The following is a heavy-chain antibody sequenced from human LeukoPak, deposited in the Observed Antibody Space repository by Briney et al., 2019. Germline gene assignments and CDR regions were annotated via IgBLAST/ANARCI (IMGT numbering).Heavy chain of an antibody. V-gene: IGHV3-23*01. CDR3: AKDLGCSGGSCGIPPFDY. D-gene: IGHD2-15*01. CDR2: ISGSGGST. J-gene: IGHJ4*02. CDR1: AFTFSTYA. Sequence: GGSLRLSCAASAFTFSTYAMSWVRQAPGKGLEWVSAISGSGGSTYYADSVKGRFTISRDNSKNTLYLQMNSLRAEDTAVYYCAKDLGCSGGSCGIPPFDYWGQGTLVTVSS.